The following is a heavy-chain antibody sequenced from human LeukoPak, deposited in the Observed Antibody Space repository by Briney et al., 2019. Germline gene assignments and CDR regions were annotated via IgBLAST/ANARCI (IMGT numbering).Heavy chain of an antibody. D-gene: IGHD6-13*01. Sequence: GGSLRLSCAASGFTFSDYYMSWLRQAPGKGLEWVSYISSSGSTIYYADSVKGRFTISRDNAKNSLYLQMNSLRAKDTAVYYCARDHTSSWYGGGFDPWGQGTLVTVSS. V-gene: IGHV3-11*04. J-gene: IGHJ5*02. CDR3: ARDHTSSWYGGGFDP. CDR1: GFTFSDYY. CDR2: ISSSGSTI.